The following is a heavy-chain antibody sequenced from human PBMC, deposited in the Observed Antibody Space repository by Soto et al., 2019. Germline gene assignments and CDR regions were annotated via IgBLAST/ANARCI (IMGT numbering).Heavy chain of an antibody. Sequence: SETLSLTCAVYGGSFSGYYWSWIRQPPGKGLEWIGEINHSGSTNYNPSLKSRVTISVDTSKNQFSLKLSSVTAADTAVYYGARGVAVVAATPRGWFDPWGQGTLVTVSS. CDR3: ARGVAVVAATPRGWFDP. CDR2: INHSGST. CDR1: GGSFSGYY. J-gene: IGHJ5*02. V-gene: IGHV4-34*01. D-gene: IGHD2-15*01.